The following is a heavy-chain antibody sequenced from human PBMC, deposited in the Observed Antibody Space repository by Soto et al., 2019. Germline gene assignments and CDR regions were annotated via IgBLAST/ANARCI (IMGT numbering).Heavy chain of an antibody. CDR1: GFTFTRYS. J-gene: IGHJ4*02. CDR3: ARESEDLTSNFDY. V-gene: IGHV3-21*06. Sequence: GSLRLSCAASGFTFTRYSMNWVRQAPGKGLEWVSSISSTTNYIYYGDSMKGRFTISRDDAKNSLYLEMNSLRAEDTAVYYCARESEDLTSNFDYWGQGTLVTVSS. CDR2: ISSTTNYI.